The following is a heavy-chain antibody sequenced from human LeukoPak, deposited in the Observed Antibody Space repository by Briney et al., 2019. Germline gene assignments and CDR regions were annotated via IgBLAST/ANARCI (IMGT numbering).Heavy chain of an antibody. J-gene: IGHJ5*02. Sequence: SETLSLTCAVSGASISSSNYYWGWVRQPPGKGLEWIGSIYYSGSTYYNPSLKSRVTISVDTSKNQFSLRLSSVTAADTAVYYCARESKDIVVVVAATRWFDPWGQGTLVTVSS. CDR1: GASISSSNYY. D-gene: IGHD2-15*01. CDR2: IYYSGST. CDR3: ARESKDIVVVVAATRWFDP. V-gene: IGHV4-39*07.